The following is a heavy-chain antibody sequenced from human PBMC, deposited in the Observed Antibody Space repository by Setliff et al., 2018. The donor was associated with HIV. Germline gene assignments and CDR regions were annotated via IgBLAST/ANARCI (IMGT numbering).Heavy chain of an antibody. CDR2: ISSSRSYI. CDR1: GFTFSSYS. D-gene: IGHD3-16*01. V-gene: IGHV3-21*01. J-gene: IGHJ3*02. CDR3: ARCFLGWGDRWSVDAFDI. Sequence: LRLSCAASGFTFSSYSMNWVRQAPGKGLEWVSSISSSRSYIYYADSVKGRFTISRDNAKNSLYLQMNSLRADDTAVYYCARCFLGWGDRWSVDAFDIWGQGTMVTVSS.